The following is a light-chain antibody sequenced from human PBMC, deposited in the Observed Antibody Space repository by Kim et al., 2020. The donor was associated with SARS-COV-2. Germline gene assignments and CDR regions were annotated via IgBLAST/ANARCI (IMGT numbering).Light chain of an antibody. V-gene: IGLV3-1*01. Sequence: VAPRQTASITCSGDNLGNKYVCWYQQKPGQSPVLVIYQNTKRPSGIPERFSGSNSGNTATLTISGTQAMDESDFYCQAWDGTTVVFGGGTKLTVL. CDR3: QAWDGTTVV. CDR2: QNT. J-gene: IGLJ2*01. CDR1: NLGNKY.